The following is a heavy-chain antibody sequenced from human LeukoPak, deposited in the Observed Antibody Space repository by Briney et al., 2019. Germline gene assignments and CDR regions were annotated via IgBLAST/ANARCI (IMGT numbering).Heavy chain of an antibody. Sequence: GGSLRLSCAASGFTFSSYSMNWVRQAPGKGLEWVSSISSSSSYIYYADSVKGRFTISRDNAKNSLYLQMNSLRAEDTAVYYCARRNSYGRMYYFDYWGQGTLVTVSS. J-gene: IGHJ4*02. CDR1: GFTFSSYS. V-gene: IGHV3-21*01. CDR2: ISSSSSYI. CDR3: ARRNSYGRMYYFDY. D-gene: IGHD5-18*01.